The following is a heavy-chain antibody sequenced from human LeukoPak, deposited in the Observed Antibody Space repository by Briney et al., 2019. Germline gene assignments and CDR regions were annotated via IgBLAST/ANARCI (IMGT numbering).Heavy chain of an antibody. Sequence: PSETLILTCAASGGSIINNGYYWVWIRQPQGKGLEQIGITNYRRSTYYNPSLKSRVTISLDKSKNQISLKMESVTAADTAVYYCARLNWGLYYFDYWGQGTLVTVSS. CDR1: GGSIINNGYY. V-gene: IGHV4-39*01. CDR2: TNYRRST. J-gene: IGHJ4*02. D-gene: IGHD7-27*01. CDR3: ARLNWGLYYFDY.